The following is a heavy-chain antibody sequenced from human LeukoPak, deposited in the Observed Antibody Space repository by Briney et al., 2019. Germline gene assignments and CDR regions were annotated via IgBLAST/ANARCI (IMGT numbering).Heavy chain of an antibody. V-gene: IGHV1-2*02. J-gene: IGHJ4*02. CDR3: ARDRSGVVVTAIDY. D-gene: IGHD2-21*02. CDR2: INPNSGGT. CDR1: GYTFTAYY. Sequence: ASVKVSCKASGYTFTAYYMHWVRQAPGQGLEWMGWINPNSGGTNYAQKFQGRVTMTRDTSISTAYMELSRLRSDDTAVYYCARDRSGVVVTAIDYWGQGTLVTVSS.